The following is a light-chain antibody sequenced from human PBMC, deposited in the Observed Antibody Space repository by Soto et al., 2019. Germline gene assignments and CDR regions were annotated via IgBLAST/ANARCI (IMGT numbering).Light chain of an antibody. CDR2: YAS. CDR1: QSVSNN. V-gene: IGKV3-15*01. J-gene: IGKJ5*01. CDR3: QHYNDWPPIT. Sequence: EIMMTQSPATLSVSPGESATLSCRASQSVSNNLAWYQHKPGQAPRLLIYYASTRATGIPARFSGSGSGTECTLTISSLQSKDFALYYCQHYNDWPPITFGQGTRLEIK.